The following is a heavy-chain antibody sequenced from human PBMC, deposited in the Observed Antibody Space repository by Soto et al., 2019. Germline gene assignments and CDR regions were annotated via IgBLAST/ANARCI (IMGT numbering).Heavy chain of an antibody. CDR1: GYTFTSYG. J-gene: IGHJ5*02. Sequence: ASVKVSCKASGYTFTSYGISWVRQAPGQGLEWMGWISAYNGNTNYAQKLQGRVTMTTDTSTSTAYTELRSLRSDDTAVYYCAREGEQQHNGFDPWGQGTLVTVSS. D-gene: IGHD6-13*01. CDR3: AREGEQQHNGFDP. CDR2: ISAYNGNT. V-gene: IGHV1-18*01.